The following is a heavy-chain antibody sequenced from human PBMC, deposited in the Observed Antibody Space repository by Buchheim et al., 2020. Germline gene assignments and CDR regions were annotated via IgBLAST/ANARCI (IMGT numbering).Heavy chain of an antibody. Sequence: QVQLVQSGAEVKKPGASVKVSCKASGGTFSSYAISWVRQAPGQGLEWMGRIIPILGIANYAQKFQGRVTMTADKSTSTAYLGLSSLGAEDTAVYYCAASYYDFCGHEWFDPWGQGTL. D-gene: IGHD3-3*01. CDR3: AASYYDFCGHEWFDP. CDR1: GGTFSSYA. CDR2: IIPILGIA. J-gene: IGHJ5*02. V-gene: IGHV1-69*04.